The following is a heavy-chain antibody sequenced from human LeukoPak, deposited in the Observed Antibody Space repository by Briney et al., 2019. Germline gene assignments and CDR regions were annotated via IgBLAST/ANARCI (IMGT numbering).Heavy chain of an antibody. V-gene: IGHV1-18*01. Sequence: GASVKVSCKASGYTFTSYGISWVRQAPGQGLEWIGWISAYNGNTNYAQKLQGRVTMTTDTSTSTAYMELRSLRSDDTAVYYCATWEYYYDSSGYYSWGQGTRVTVSS. CDR1: GYTFTSYG. J-gene: IGHJ4*02. D-gene: IGHD3-22*01. CDR3: ATWEYYYDSSGYYS. CDR2: ISAYNGNT.